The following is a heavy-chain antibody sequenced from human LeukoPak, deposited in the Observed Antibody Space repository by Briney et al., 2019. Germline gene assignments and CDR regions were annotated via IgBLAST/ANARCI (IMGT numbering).Heavy chain of an antibody. D-gene: IGHD3-16*01. Sequence: GGSLRLSCAAYGFTFSSYAMSWVRQAPGKGLEWVSAISGSGGSTYYADSVKGRLTISRDNSKNTLYLQMNSLRAEDTAVYYCASPLTSRGPFDYWGQGTLVTV. CDR3: ASPLTSRGPFDY. J-gene: IGHJ4*02. CDR1: GFTFSSYA. V-gene: IGHV3-23*01. CDR2: ISGSGGST.